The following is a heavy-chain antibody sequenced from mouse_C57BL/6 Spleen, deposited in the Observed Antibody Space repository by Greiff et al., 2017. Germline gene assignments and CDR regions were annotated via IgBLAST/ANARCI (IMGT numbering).Heavy chain of an antibody. D-gene: IGHD2-10*02. CDR2: INPNYGTT. CDR1: GYSFTDYN. CDR3: ARSYGNHYYYAMDY. J-gene: IGHJ4*01. Sequence: VHVKQSGPELVKPGASVKISCKASGYSFTDYNMNWVKQSNGKSLEWIGVINPNYGTTSYNQKFKGKATLTVDQSSSTAYMQLNSLTSEDSAVYYCARSYGNHYYYAMDYWGQGTSVTVSS. V-gene: IGHV1-39*01.